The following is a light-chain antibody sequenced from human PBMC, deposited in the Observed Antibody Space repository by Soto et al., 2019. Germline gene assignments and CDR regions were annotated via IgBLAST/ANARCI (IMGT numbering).Light chain of an antibody. J-gene: IGKJ1*01. CDR2: VAS. V-gene: IGKV1-5*01. CDR1: QSINRY. CDR3: QQYNGPWT. Sequence: DIQMTHSPSTLSASVGDRVTITCRSSQSINRYLAWYQQQPGKAPQLLIYVASHLKSGVPSRFSGSGSGTDFTLTISSLLPEDLATYFCQQYNGPWTFGQGTKVDIK.